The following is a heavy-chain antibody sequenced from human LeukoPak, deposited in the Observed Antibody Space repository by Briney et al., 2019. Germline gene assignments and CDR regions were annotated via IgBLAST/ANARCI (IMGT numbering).Heavy chain of an antibody. CDR2: INHSGRT. D-gene: IGHD2-2*01. V-gene: IGHV4-34*09. Sequence: SETLSLTCAVYGGSFSGYYWSWIRQPPGKGLEWIGEINHSGRTNYNPSLKSRVTISVDTSKNQFSLKLSSVTAADTAVYYCARAPRVVPAAVYYYYYYMDVWGKGTTVTVSS. CDR3: ARAPRVVPAAVYYYYYYMDV. CDR1: GGSFSGYY. J-gene: IGHJ6*03.